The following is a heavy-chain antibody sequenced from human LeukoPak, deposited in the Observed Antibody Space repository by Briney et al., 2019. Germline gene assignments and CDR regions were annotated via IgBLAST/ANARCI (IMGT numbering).Heavy chain of an antibody. Sequence: PGGSLRLSCTTSGFTFSTYGMHWVRQAPVKGLEWVSAISGSGGSTYYADSVKGRFTISRDNSKNTLYLQMNSLRAEDTAVYYCAKVKSNYPDYWGQGTLVTVSS. CDR3: AKVKSNYPDY. CDR2: ISGSGGST. J-gene: IGHJ4*02. V-gene: IGHV3-23*01. CDR1: GFTFSTYG. D-gene: IGHD4-4*01.